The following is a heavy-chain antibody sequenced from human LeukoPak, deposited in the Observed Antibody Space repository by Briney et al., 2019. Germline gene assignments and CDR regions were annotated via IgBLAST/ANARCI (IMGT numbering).Heavy chain of an antibody. CDR3: ARLRDYYYSNMDV. CDR2: IYYSGST. J-gene: IGHJ6*03. V-gene: IGHV4-39*01. Sequence: SETLSLTCTVSGGSISSSNCYWGWIRQPPGKGLEWIGSIYYSGSTYYNPSLKSRLTISVDTSKNQLSLKLNSVTAADTAVYYCARLRDYYYSNMDVWGKGTTVTISS. CDR1: GGSISSSNCY.